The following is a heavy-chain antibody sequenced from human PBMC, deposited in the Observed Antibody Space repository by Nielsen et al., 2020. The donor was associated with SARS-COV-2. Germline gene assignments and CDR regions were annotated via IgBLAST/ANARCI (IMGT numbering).Heavy chain of an antibody. D-gene: IGHD5-18*01. J-gene: IGHJ6*02. CDR1: GFPFDDYA. CDR2: ISWNSGNI. CDR3: ATLAMDRMSYYYYGMDV. Sequence: GGSLRLSCAASGFPFDDYAMHWVRQAPGKGLEWVSGISWNSGNIGYADSVKGRFTISRDNAKNSLYLQMNSLRAEDTALYHCATLAMDRMSYYYYGMDVWGQGTTVTVSS. V-gene: IGHV3-9*01.